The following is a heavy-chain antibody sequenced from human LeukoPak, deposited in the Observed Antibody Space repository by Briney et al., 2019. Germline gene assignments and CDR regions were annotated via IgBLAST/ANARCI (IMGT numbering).Heavy chain of an antibody. D-gene: IGHD3-16*01. CDR3: AREGGAYTTWWKAFDM. CDR2: INPGSGDT. CDR1: GYTFSDYY. J-gene: IGHJ3*02. V-gene: IGHV1-2*02. Sequence: ASVKVSCKASGYTFSDYYVHWVRQAPGQGLEWMGWINPGSGDTNYLEEFQGRVTVTRDTSISAAYLELNRLTSDDTAVYFCAREGGAYTTWWKAFDMWGQGTLVSVSS.